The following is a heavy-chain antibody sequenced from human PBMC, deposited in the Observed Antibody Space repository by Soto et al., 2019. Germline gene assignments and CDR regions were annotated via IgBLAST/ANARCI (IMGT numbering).Heavy chain of an antibody. Sequence: QLQLQESGPGLVKPSETLSLTCTVSGGSISSSSYYWGWIRQPPGKGLEWIGSIYYSGSTYYNPSLKSRVTISVDTSKNQFSLKLSSVTAADTAVYYCARHSPDWYYDFWSGTGERQKYAFDIWGQGTMVTVSS. CDR1: GGSISSSSYY. J-gene: IGHJ3*02. D-gene: IGHD3-3*01. CDR2: IYYSGST. CDR3: ARHSPDWYYDFWSGTGERQKYAFDI. V-gene: IGHV4-39*01.